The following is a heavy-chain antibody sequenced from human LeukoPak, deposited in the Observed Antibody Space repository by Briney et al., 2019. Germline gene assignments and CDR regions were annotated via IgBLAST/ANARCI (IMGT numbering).Heavy chain of an antibody. D-gene: IGHD2-2*02. Sequence: SVKVSCKASGGTFSSYAISWVRQAPGQGLEWMGGIIPIFGTANYAQKFQGRVTITADESTSTAYMELSSLRSEDTAVYYCARIVVVPAAIRNDAFDIWGQGTMVTVSS. V-gene: IGHV1-69*13. J-gene: IGHJ3*02. CDR1: GGTFSSYA. CDR3: ARIVVVPAAIRNDAFDI. CDR2: IIPIFGTA.